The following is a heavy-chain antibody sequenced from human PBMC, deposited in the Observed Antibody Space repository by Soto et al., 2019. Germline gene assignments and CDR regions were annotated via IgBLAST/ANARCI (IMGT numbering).Heavy chain of an antibody. CDR1: GGSISSSNW. J-gene: IGHJ6*02. CDR2: IYHSGST. V-gene: IGHV4-4*02. Sequence: PSETLSLTCAVSGGSISSSNWRSWVRQPPGKGLEWIGEIYHSGSTNYNPSLKSRVTISVDKSKNQFSLKLSSVTAADTAVYYCARVFYGSGSYSNLYYYYGMDVWGQGTTVTVSS. D-gene: IGHD3-10*01. CDR3: ARVFYGSGSYSNLYYYYGMDV.